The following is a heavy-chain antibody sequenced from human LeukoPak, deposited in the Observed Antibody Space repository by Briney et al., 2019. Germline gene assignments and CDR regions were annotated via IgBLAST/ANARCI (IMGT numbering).Heavy chain of an antibody. V-gene: IGHV3-23*01. CDR2: ISGSGGST. CDR3: AKVSTKIAAAGGLDY. CDR1: GFTFSSYA. J-gene: IGHJ4*02. Sequence: GGSLRLSCAASGFTFSSYAMSWVRQAPGKGLEWVSAISGSGGSTYYADSVKGRFTISRDNSKNTLYLQMHSLRAEDTAVYYCAKVSTKIAAAGGLDYWGQGTLVTVSS. D-gene: IGHD6-13*01.